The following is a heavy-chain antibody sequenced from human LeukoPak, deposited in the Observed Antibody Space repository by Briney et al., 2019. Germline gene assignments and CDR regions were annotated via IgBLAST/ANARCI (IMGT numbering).Heavy chain of an antibody. CDR2: IYYSGST. CDR3: ASTMATGYYFNY. Sequence: PSETLSLTCTVSGGSISSGDSYWSWIRQPPGKGLEWIGYIYYSGSTYYNPSLKSRVTISVDTSKNQFSLKPSSVTAADTAVYYCASTMATGYYFNYWGQGTLVTVSS. CDR1: GGSISSGDSY. V-gene: IGHV4-30-4*01. J-gene: IGHJ4*02. D-gene: IGHD3-10*01.